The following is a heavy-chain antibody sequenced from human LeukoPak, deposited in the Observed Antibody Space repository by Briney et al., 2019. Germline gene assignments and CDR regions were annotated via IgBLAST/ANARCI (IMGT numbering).Heavy chain of an antibody. D-gene: IGHD1-1*01. CDR2: VDHTGST. CDR1: GGSISSYY. Sequence: PSETLSLTCAVSGGSISSYYWTWIRQPPGKVLEWIGYVDHTGSTNFNPSLNGRVNISRDTTKNLFSLRLRSVTAADTAVYFCARGRVSSSTWYSTYYYYFYMDVWGKGTTVTVSS. V-gene: IGHV4-59*01. CDR3: ARGRVSSSTWYSTYYYYFYMDV. J-gene: IGHJ6*03.